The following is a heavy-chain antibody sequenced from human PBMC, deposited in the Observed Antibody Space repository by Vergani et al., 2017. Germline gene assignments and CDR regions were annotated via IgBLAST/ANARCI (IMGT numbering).Heavy chain of an antibody. CDR1: GFTFSSYA. CDR2: ISGSGGST. Sequence: EVQLLESGGGLVQPGGSLRLSCAASGFTFSSYAMSWVRQAPGKGLDWVSGISGSGGSTYYADSVKGRFTISRDNSKNTLYLQMNSLRAEDTAVYYCARRCSGGSCYPYYYYYGMDVWGQGTTVTVSS. CDR3: ARRCSGGSCYPYYYYYGMDV. J-gene: IGHJ6*02. D-gene: IGHD2-15*01. V-gene: IGHV3-23*01.